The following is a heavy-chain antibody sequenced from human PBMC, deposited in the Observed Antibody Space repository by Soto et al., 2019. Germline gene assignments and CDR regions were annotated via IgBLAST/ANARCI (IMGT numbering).Heavy chain of an antibody. CDR3: ARDETYCSSTSCYTYYYYGMGV. CDR1: GFTFSSYA. CDR2: ISYDGSNK. V-gene: IGHV3-30-3*01. J-gene: IGHJ6*02. Sequence: GSLRLSCAASGFTFSSYAMHWVRQAPGKGLEWVAVISYDGSNKYYADSVKGRFTISRDNSKNTLYLQMNSLRAEDTAVYYCARDETYCSSTSCYTYYYYGMGVWGQGTTVTVS. D-gene: IGHD2-2*02.